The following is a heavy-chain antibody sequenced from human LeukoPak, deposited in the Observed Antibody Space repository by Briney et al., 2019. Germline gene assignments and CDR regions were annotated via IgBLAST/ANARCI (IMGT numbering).Heavy chain of an antibody. V-gene: IGHV3-15*01. D-gene: IGHD2-2*01. J-gene: IGHJ4*02. Sequence: GGSLRLSCAASGFTFSNAWMSWVRQAPGKGLEWVGRIISKTDGGTTDYAAPVKGRFTISRDDSKNTLYLQMNSLKTEDTAVYYCTGPAEYCSSTSCLLVFDYWGQGTLVTVSS. CDR2: IISKTDGGTT. CDR1: GFTFSNAW. CDR3: TGPAEYCSSTSCLLVFDY.